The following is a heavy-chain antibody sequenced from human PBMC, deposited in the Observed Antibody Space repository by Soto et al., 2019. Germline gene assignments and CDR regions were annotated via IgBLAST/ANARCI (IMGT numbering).Heavy chain of an antibody. Sequence: QVQLVESGGGVVQPGRSLRLSCAASGFTFSSYGMHWVRQAPGKGLEWVAVISYDGSNKYYADSVKGGFTISRDNSKNTLYLQMNSLRAEDTAVYYCAKDRSGGVDYWGQGTLVTVSS. CDR2: ISYDGSNK. CDR1: GFTFSSYG. V-gene: IGHV3-30*18. J-gene: IGHJ4*02. D-gene: IGHD2-15*01. CDR3: AKDRSGGVDY.